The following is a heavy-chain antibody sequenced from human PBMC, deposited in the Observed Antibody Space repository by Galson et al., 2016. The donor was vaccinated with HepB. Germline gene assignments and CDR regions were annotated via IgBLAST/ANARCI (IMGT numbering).Heavy chain of an antibody. CDR3: AKSSGIWFGYFDS. D-gene: IGHD3-10*01. V-gene: IGHV3-23*01. CDR1: GFTFRNYV. CDR2: ISGSGGGDTTT. J-gene: IGHJ4*02. Sequence: SLRLSCAASGFTFRNYVMSWVRQAPGKGLESVSCISGSGGGDTTTWYADSVRGRFAITRDDSKNTVYLQMNSLRADDTAVYYCAKSSGIWFGYFDSWGRGTLVTASS.